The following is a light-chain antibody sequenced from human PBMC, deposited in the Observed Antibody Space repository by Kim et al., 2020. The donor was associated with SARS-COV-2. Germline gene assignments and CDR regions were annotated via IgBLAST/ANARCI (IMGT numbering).Light chain of an antibody. CDR1: KLGEKY. CDR2: QDN. Sequence: SYELTQPPSVSVSPGQTASITCSGDKLGEKYVSWYQQKPGQSPVLVIYQDNKRPSGIPERISGSNSGNTATLTISGTQAMDEADYYCQAWDSSSDVFGGGTQLTVL. V-gene: IGLV3-1*01. CDR3: QAWDSSSDV. J-gene: IGLJ3*02.